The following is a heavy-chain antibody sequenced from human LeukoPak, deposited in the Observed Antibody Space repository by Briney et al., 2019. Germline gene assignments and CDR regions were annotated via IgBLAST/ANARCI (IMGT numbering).Heavy chain of an antibody. V-gene: IGHV4-30-2*01. CDR1: GGSISSGGYY. D-gene: IGHD5-18*01. Sequence: SETLSLTCTVSGGSISSGGYYWSWIRQPPGKGLEWIGYIYHSGSTCYNPSLKSRVTISVDRSKNQFFLKLSSVTAADTAVYYCARSRGYSYGTTFLDYWGQGTLVTVSS. CDR2: IYHSGST. CDR3: ARSRGYSYGTTFLDY. J-gene: IGHJ4*02.